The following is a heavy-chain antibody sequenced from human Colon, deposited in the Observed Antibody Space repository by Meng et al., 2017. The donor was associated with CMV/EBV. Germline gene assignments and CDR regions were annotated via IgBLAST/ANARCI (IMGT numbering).Heavy chain of an antibody. Sequence: SVKVSCKASGGTFSSYAISWVRQAPGQGLEWMGGIIPILGIANYAQKFQGRVTITADKSTSTAYMELSSLRSEDTAVYYCAREGRSVVVIAMGAYNWFDPWGQGTLVTVSS. CDR1: GGTFSSYA. J-gene: IGHJ5*02. CDR2: IIPILGIA. V-gene: IGHV1-69*10. D-gene: IGHD2-21*01. CDR3: AREGRSVVVIAMGAYNWFDP.